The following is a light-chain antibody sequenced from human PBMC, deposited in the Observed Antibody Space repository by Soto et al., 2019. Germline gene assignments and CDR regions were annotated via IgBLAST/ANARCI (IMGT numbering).Light chain of an antibody. CDR1: SSNIGTNP. V-gene: IGLV1-44*01. CDR2: GND. J-gene: IGLJ1*01. CDR3: EAWDDSLNGYV. Sequence: QSVLTQPPSASGTPGQRVTISVSGSSSNIGTNPINWYQQLPGTAPKLLIFGNDQRPSGVPDRFSGSKSGTSASLAVSGLLSEDEADYFCEAWDDSLNGYVFGTGTKLTVL.